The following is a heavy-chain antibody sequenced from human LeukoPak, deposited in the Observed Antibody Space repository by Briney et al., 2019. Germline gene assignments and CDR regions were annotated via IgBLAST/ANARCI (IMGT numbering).Heavy chain of an antibody. V-gene: IGHV1-69*04. CDR1: GGTFSSYA. CDR2: IIPILGIA. Sequence: SVKVSCKASGGTFSSYAISWVRQAPGQGLEWMGRIIPILGIASYAQKFQGRVTITADKSTSTAYMELSSLRSEDTAVYYCARGPPPSYGSGSYYAGNWFDPWGQGTLVTVSS. D-gene: IGHD3-10*01. CDR3: ARGPPPSYGSGSYYAGNWFDP. J-gene: IGHJ5*02.